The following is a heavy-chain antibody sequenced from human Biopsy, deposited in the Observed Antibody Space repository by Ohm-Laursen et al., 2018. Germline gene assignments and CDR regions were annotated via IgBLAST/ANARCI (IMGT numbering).Heavy chain of an antibody. Sequence: SLRLSCTASRFDFRSHGMHWVRQAPGKGLEWVAVISYDGSDKYYADSVKGRFTISRDNSGNTLFLQMNSLRLEDTAVYWCARGATGGELLVIPPFLDSWGQGTLVIVSS. CDR3: ARGATGGELLVIPPFLDS. V-gene: IGHV3-30*03. CDR1: RFDFRSHG. J-gene: IGHJ5*02. CDR2: ISYDGSDK. D-gene: IGHD1-26*01.